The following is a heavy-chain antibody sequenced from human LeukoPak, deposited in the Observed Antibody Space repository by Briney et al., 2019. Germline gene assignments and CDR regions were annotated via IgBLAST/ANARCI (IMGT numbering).Heavy chain of an antibody. CDR1: GFTFSDYS. V-gene: IGHV3-48*04. Sequence: GGSLRLSCAASGFTFSDYSMNWVRQAPGKGLEWISYIGISSGNTKYADSVKGRFTISGDNAKNSLYLQMNSLRAEDTAMYYCAREAYCGGDCYPGHAFDIWGQGTMVTVSS. D-gene: IGHD2-21*02. CDR2: IGISSGNT. J-gene: IGHJ3*02. CDR3: AREAYCGGDCYPGHAFDI.